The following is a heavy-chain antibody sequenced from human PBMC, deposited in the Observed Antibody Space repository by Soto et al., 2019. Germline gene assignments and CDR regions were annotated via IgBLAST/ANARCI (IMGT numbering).Heavy chain of an antibody. J-gene: IGHJ5*02. CDR1: GGSVRDGSYY. D-gene: IGHD1-7*01. CDR2: IYHSGST. CDR3: AGYNWNYYFDP. Sequence: PSVTLSLTCTVSGGSVRDGSYYWAWLRQPPGKGLEWIGHIYHSGSTIYNPSLKSRVTISIDTSKSQFSLNLNSMTAADTAVYYCAGYNWNYYFDPWVQGTLVTVSS. V-gene: IGHV4-61*01.